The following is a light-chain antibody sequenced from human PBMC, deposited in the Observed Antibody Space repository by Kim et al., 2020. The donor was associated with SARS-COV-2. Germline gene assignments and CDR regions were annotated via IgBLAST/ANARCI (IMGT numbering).Light chain of an antibody. CDR2: DAS. V-gene: IGKV3-11*01. J-gene: IGKJ2*01. Sequence: EFVLTQSPATLSLSPGERATLSCRASRSVTNYLAWYQQKPGQAPRLLIYDASNRAAGIPARFSGSGSETDFTLTISSLEPEDFAVYYCQQRSVWPSYTFGQGTKLEI. CDR3: QQRSVWPSYT. CDR1: RSVTNY.